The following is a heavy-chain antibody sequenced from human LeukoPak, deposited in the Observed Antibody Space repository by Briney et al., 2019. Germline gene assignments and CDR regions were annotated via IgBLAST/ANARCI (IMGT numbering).Heavy chain of an antibody. D-gene: IGHD2-2*01. CDR2: ISYDGSNK. V-gene: IGHV3-30-3*01. J-gene: IGHJ6*02. Sequence: GGSLRLSCAASGFTFSSYAMHWVRQAPGKGLEWVAVISYDGSNKYYADSMKGRFTISRDNSKNTLYLQMNSLRAEDTAVCYCARDHRGSSTFYYYYYGMDVWGQGTTVTVSS. CDR3: ARDHRGSSTFYYYYYGMDV. CDR1: GFTFSSYA.